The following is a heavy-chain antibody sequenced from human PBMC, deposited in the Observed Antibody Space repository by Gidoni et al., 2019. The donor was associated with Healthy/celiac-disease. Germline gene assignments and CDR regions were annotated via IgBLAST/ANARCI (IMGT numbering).Heavy chain of an antibody. CDR3: ARLPHYVGLDY. CDR1: GGSISSYY. V-gene: IGHV4-59*01. D-gene: IGHD3-16*01. Sequence: QVQLQESGPGLVKPSETLSLTCTVSGGSISSYYWSWIRQPPGKGLEWIGYIYYSGSTNYNPSLKSRVTISVDTSKNQFSLKLSSVTAADTAVYYCARLPHYVGLDYWGQGTLVTVSS. J-gene: IGHJ4*02. CDR2: IYYSGST.